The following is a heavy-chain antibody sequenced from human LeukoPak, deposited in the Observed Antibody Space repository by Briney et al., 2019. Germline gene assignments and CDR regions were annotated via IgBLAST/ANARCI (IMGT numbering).Heavy chain of an antibody. Sequence: PGGSLRLSCAASGFTVSSNYMSWVRQAPGKGLEWVSVIYSGGSTYYADSVKGRFTISRDNAKNTLYLQMNSLRAEDTAVYYCARAGVAAAGGPFYYYYMDVWGKGTTVTVSS. V-gene: IGHV3-53*01. CDR1: GFTVSSNY. CDR2: IYSGGST. CDR3: ARAGVAAAGGPFYYYYMDV. D-gene: IGHD6-13*01. J-gene: IGHJ6*03.